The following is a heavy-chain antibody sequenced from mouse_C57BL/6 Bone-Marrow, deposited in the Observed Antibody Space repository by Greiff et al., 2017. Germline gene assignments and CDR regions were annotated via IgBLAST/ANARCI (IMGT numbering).Heavy chain of an antibody. J-gene: IGHJ3*01. V-gene: IGHV5-4*01. D-gene: IGHD1-1*01. CDR1: GFTFSSYA. CDR3: ARDLYGSSYQFAY. Sequence: DVMLVESGGGLVKPGGSLKLSCAASGFTFSSYAMSWVRQTPEKRLEWVATISDGGSYTYYPDNVKGRFTISRDNANNNLYLQMSHLKSEDTAMYYCARDLYGSSYQFAYWGQGTLVTVSA. CDR2: ISDGGSYT.